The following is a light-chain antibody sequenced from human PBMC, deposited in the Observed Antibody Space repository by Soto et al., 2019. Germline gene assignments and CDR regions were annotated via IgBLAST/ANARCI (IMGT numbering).Light chain of an antibody. CDR1: SRALGAYKY. CDR3: TSYVGSDIWV. V-gene: IGLV2-8*01. CDR2: EVS. J-gene: IGLJ3*02. Sequence: QSVLTQPPSASGSPGPSVTLSCTGTSRALGAYKYVSWYQQYPGKAPKLMIYEVSKRPSGVPDRFSGSKSGNTASLTVSGLQAEDEADYYCTSYVGSDIWVFGGGTKLTVL.